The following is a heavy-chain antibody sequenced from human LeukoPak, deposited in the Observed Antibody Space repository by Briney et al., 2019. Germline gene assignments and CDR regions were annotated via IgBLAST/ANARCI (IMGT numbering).Heavy chain of an antibody. D-gene: IGHD2-2*01. V-gene: IGHV4-39*01. CDR2: TYYLGTT. CDR1: GGSISTSSYY. Sequence: SETLSLTCTVFGGSISTSSYYWGWIRQSPGKGLEWIGSTYYLGTTYYNPSLKSRVTISVDTSQKQFSLELSSVTAADTAVYYCARLECSSTNCYGNYGMDVWGQGTTVTVSS. J-gene: IGHJ6*02. CDR3: ARLECSSTNCYGNYGMDV.